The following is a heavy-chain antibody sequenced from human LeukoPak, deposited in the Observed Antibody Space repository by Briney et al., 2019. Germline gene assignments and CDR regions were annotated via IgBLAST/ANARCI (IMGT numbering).Heavy chain of an antibody. D-gene: IGHD3-16*01. CDR2: ISSSGVNI. Sequence: PGGSLRLSCAASGFPFSSYSMNWVRQAPGKGLEWVSSISSSGVNIHYADSMKGRFTISRDNAKNSLYLQMNSLRAEDTAEYNCARGEDYYVDFSAYGSWFDPWGQGTLVTVSS. CDR1: GFPFSSYS. J-gene: IGHJ5*02. CDR3: ARGEDYYVDFSAYGSWFDP. V-gene: IGHV3-21*04.